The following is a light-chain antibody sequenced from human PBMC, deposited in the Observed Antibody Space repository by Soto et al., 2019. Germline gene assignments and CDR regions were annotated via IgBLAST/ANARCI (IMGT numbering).Light chain of an antibody. CDR2: GAS. Sequence: EIVLTQSPGTLSLSPGERATLSCRASQSVSSSYLAWYQQKPGQAPRLLIYGASGRATGIPDRFSGSGSGTDFTLTISRLEPEDFAVYYRQQYGSSPWTFGQGTKVEIK. CDR1: QSVSSSY. J-gene: IGKJ1*01. V-gene: IGKV3-20*01. CDR3: QQYGSSPWT.